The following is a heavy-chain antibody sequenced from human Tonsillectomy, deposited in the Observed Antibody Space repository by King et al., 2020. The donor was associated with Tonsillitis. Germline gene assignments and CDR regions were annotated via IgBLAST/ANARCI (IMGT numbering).Heavy chain of an antibody. CDR3: ASEALHRWPSHAY. CDR1: GFTFSTYT. CDR2: ISGTSPDI. D-gene: IGHD5-24*01. J-gene: IGHJ4*02. Sequence: VQLVESGGGLVKPGGSLRLSCAASGFTFSTYTMNWVRQAPGKGLEWVSSISGTSPDIYYADSVKGRFTISRDNAKNSVHLQMNSLRVEDTAVYYCASEALHRWPSHAYWGQGTPVSVSS. V-gene: IGHV3-21*01.